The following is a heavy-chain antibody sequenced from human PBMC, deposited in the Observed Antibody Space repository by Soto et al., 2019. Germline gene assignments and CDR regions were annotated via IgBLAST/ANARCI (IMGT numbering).Heavy chain of an antibody. D-gene: IGHD6-13*01. CDR1: GFTLSSYA. CDR3: AKKPPLNSIAAAGTFDY. CDR2: ISGSGGST. V-gene: IGHV3-23*01. Sequence: GGSLRLSCAASGFTLSSYAMSWVRQAPGKGLEWVSAISGSGGSTYYADSVKGRFTISRDNSKNTLYLQMNSLRAEDTAVYYCAKKPPLNSIAAAGTFDYWGQGTLVTVSS. J-gene: IGHJ4*02.